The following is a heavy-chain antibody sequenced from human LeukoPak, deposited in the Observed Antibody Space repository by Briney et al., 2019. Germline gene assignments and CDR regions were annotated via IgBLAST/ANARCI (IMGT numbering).Heavy chain of an antibody. V-gene: IGHV4-38-2*02. CDR3: AFADYYYYYMDV. CDR1: GYSISSGYY. J-gene: IGHJ6*03. CDR2: IYHSGST. Sequence: PSETLSLTCTISGYSISSGYYWGWIRQPPGKGLEWIGSIYHSGSTYYNPSLKSRVTISVDTSKNQFSLKLSSVTAADTAVYYCAFADYYYYYMDVWGKGTTVTVSS. D-gene: IGHD2-21*01.